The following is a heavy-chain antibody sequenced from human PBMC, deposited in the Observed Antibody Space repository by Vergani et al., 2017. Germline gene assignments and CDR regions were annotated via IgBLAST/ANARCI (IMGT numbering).Heavy chain of an antibody. V-gene: IGHV3-21*01. CDR3: ARDSLTVVGNGYYYGMDV. Sequence: EVQLVESGGGLVKPGGSLRLSCAASGFTFSSYSMNWVRQAPGKGLEWVSSISSSSSYIYYADSVKGRFTISRDNAKNSLYLQMNSLRAEDTAVYYCARDSLTVVGNGYYYGMDVWGQGTTVTVSS. J-gene: IGHJ6*02. D-gene: IGHD3-22*01. CDR1: GFTFSSYS. CDR2: ISSSSSYI.